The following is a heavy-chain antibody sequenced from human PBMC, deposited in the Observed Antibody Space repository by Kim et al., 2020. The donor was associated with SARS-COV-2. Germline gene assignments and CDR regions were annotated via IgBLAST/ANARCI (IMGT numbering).Heavy chain of an antibody. V-gene: IGHV3-48*02. CDR1: GFTFSSYS. CDR3: ARDRVYCSSTSCYRGKASGFDY. D-gene: IGHD2-2*02. CDR2: ISSSSSTI. J-gene: IGHJ4*02. Sequence: GGSLRLSCAASGFTFSSYSMNWVRQAPGKGLEWVSYISSSSSTIYYADSVKGRFTISRDNAKNSLYLQMNSLRDEDTAVYYCARDRVYCSSTSCYRGKASGFDYWGQGTLVTVSS.